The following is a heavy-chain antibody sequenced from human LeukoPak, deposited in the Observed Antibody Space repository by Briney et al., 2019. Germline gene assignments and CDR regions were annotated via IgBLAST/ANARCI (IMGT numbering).Heavy chain of an antibody. D-gene: IGHD4-23*01. CDR1: GGSISSGGYS. CDR2: IYHSGST. CDR3: ARTVGGHWYFDL. Sequence: PSETLSLTCAVSGGSISSGGYSWSWIRQPPGKGLEWIGYIYHSGSTYYNPSLKSRVTISVDRSKNQFSLKLSSVTAADTAVYYCARTVGGHWYFDLWGRGTLVTVSS. J-gene: IGHJ2*01. V-gene: IGHV4-30-2*01.